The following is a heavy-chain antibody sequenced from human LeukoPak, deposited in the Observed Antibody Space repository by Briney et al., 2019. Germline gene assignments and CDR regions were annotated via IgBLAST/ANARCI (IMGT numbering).Heavy chain of an antibody. CDR1: GYSISSGYY. Sequence: SETLSLTCTVSGYSISSGYYWGWIRQPPGKGLEWIGSIYTSGSTNYNPSLKTRVTISVDTSKNQFSLKLTSVTAADTAVYYCARSTFSSNWNLWGQGTLVTVSS. CDR3: ARSTFSSNWNL. D-gene: IGHD6-13*01. V-gene: IGHV4-38-2*02. CDR2: IYTSGST. J-gene: IGHJ4*02.